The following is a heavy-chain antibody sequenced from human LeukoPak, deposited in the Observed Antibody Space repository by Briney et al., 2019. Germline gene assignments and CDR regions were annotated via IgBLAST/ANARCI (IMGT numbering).Heavy chain of an antibody. Sequence: PGGSLRLSCAASGFTFSSYWMHWVREATGKGLVWVSRINSDGSNTDYADSVKGRFTISRANAKNTLYLQVNRLRAEDTAVYYCARGGSPDYWGQGTLVTVSS. V-gene: IGHV3-74*01. CDR1: GFTFSSYW. J-gene: IGHJ4*02. D-gene: IGHD1-26*01. CDR2: INSDGSNT. CDR3: ARGGSPDY.